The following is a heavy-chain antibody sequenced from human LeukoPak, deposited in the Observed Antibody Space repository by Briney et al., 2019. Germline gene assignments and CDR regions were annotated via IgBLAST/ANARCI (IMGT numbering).Heavy chain of an antibody. D-gene: IGHD1-14*01. CDR3: AKDYNPYSFSWFDY. CDR1: DSPFSSWP. J-gene: IGHJ4*02. V-gene: IGHV3-23*01. CDR2: ISGSGGST. Sequence: GGSLGLSCAAPDSPFSSWPMSGAGQAPGKGLEWASSISGSGGSTYYADSVKGRFTISRDNSKNTLYLRMNSLRAEDTAVYYCAKDYNPYSFSWFDYWGQGTLVTVSS.